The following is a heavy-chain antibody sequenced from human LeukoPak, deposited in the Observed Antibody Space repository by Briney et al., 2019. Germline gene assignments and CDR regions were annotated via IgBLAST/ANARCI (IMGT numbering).Heavy chain of an antibody. D-gene: IGHD3-22*01. Sequence: NSSETLSLTCTVSGGSILDSTYYWAWIRQPPGKGLEWIATIFYTGTTHYNPSLKSRVTMSVDTVKNQFSLNLNSVTAADTAVYYCARQSSGYYYGWFDPWGQGTLVTVSS. CDR2: IFYTGTT. CDR1: GGSILDSTYY. V-gene: IGHV4-39*01. J-gene: IGHJ5*02. CDR3: ARQSSGYYYGWFDP.